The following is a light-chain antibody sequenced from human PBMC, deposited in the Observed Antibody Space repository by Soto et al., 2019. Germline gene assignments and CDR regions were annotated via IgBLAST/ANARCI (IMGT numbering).Light chain of an antibody. CDR3: QTWGTGIP. CDR2: VNSDGSH. J-gene: IGLJ3*02. Sequence: QPVLTQSPSASASLGASVKLTCTLDSGHRNYAIAWHQQQPGKGPRYLMKVNSDGSHNQGDGIPGRFSGSSSGAERYLIISGLQSEDEADYYCQTWGTGIPFGGGTKLTVL. V-gene: IGLV4-69*02. CDR1: SGHRNYA.